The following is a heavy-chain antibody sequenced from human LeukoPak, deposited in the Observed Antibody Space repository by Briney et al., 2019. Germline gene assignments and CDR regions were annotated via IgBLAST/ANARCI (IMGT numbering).Heavy chain of an antibody. V-gene: IGHV3-21*01. CDR1: GSTFSSYS. J-gene: IGHJ4*02. D-gene: IGHD5-18*01. CDR2: ISSSSSYI. CDR3: ARDLPDSYDYLRADY. Sequence: PGGSLRLSCAASGSTFSSYSMNWVRQAPGKGLVWVSSISSSSSYIYYADSVKGRFTISRDNAKNSLYLQMNSLRAEDTAVYYCARDLPDSYDYLRADYWGQGTLVTVSS.